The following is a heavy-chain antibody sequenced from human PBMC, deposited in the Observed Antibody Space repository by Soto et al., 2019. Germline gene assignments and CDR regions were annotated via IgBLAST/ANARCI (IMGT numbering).Heavy chain of an antibody. V-gene: IGHV3-30*18. J-gene: IGHJ4*02. Sequence: PGGSLRLSCAASGFTFRNYWMSWVRQAPGKGLEWVAVISYDGSNKYYADSVKGRFTISRDNSKNTLYLQMNSLRAEDTAVYYCAKFQLSGYYFGYWGQGTLVTVSS. CDR3: AKFQLSGYYFGY. D-gene: IGHD3-22*01. CDR2: ISYDGSNK. CDR1: GFTFRNYW.